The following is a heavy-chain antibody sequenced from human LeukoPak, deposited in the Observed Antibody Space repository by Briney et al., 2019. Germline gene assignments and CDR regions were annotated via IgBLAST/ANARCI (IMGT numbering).Heavy chain of an antibody. CDR3: VSGSYGVSANGMDV. CDR2: INPNTGDI. CDR1: GYTFTGYY. V-gene: IGHV1-2*02. D-gene: IGHD1-1*01. Sequence: GPVKVSCKASGYTFTGYYMNWVRQAPGQGLEWMGWINPNTGDINYAQKFQGRVTMTRDTSISTAYMELTILRSNDTAVYYCVSGSYGVSANGMDVWGQGTMVTVSS. J-gene: IGHJ6*02.